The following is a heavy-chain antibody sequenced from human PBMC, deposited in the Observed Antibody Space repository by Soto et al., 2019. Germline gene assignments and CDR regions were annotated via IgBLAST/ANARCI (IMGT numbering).Heavy chain of an antibody. CDR3: ARSRWYCSGGSCYGGDYYFDY. CDR1: GFTFSSYS. D-gene: IGHD2-15*01. V-gene: IGHV3-21*01. J-gene: IGHJ4*02. CDR2: ISGSSSYI. Sequence: GGSLRLSCAASGFTFSSYSMNWVRQAPGKGLEWVSSISGSSSYIYYADSVKGRFTISRDNAKNSLYLQMNSLRAEDTAVYYCARSRWYCSGGSCYGGDYYFDYWGQGTPVPVYS.